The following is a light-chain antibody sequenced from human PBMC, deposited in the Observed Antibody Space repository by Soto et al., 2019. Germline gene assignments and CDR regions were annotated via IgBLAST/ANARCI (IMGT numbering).Light chain of an antibody. Sequence: EIVMTQSPATLSVSPGERATLSFRASQSVSNNYLAWYQQKPGQAPRLLIYGASTRATGIPARFSGSGSGTEFTLTLSSLQSEDFAVYYCQHYNNWPPWTFGQGTKVDIK. CDR3: QHYNNWPPWT. CDR2: GAS. V-gene: IGKV3-15*01. J-gene: IGKJ1*01. CDR1: QSVSNN.